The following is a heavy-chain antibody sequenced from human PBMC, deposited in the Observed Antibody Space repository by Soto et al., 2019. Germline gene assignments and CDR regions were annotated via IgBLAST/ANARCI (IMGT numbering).Heavy chain of an antibody. CDR1: GGSISSSSYY. Sequence: QLQLQESGPGLVKPSETLSLTCTVSGGSISSSSYYWGWIRQPPGKGLEWIGSIYYSGSTCYNPSLKCRVTIPVDRSKNQFDMKLSSVTAAHRAVYYCARLTGHSASYLYYWGQGTLVTVSS. CDR3: ARLTGHSASYLYY. J-gene: IGHJ4*02. V-gene: IGHV4-39*01. CDR2: IYYSGST. D-gene: IGHD1-26*01.